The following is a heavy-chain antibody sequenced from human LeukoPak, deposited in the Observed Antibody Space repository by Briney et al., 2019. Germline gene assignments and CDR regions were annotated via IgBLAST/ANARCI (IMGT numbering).Heavy chain of an antibody. CDR3: ARDRYVGLLNTMDY. CDR1: GGTFSSYA. Sequence: ASVKVSCKASGGTFSSYAISWVRQARGQGLEWMGGIIPIFGTANYAQKFQGRVTITTDESTSTAYMELSSLRSEDTAVYYCARDRYVGLLNTMDYWGQGTLVTVSS. V-gene: IGHV1-69*05. CDR2: IIPIFGTA. J-gene: IGHJ4*02. D-gene: IGHD1-26*01.